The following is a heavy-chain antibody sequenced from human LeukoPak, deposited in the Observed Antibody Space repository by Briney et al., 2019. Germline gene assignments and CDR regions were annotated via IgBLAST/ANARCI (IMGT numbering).Heavy chain of an antibody. Sequence: ASVKVSCKASGYTFTTYDINWVRQATGQGLEWMGWISAYNGNTDYAQKFQGRVTMTTDTSTTTAYMELKSLRSDDTAVYYCARTRYYYDSSGYYFQPAFSYWGQGTLVTVSS. CDR1: GYTFTTYD. V-gene: IGHV1-18*01. J-gene: IGHJ4*02. D-gene: IGHD3-22*01. CDR3: ARTRYYYDSSGYYFQPAFSY. CDR2: ISAYNGNT.